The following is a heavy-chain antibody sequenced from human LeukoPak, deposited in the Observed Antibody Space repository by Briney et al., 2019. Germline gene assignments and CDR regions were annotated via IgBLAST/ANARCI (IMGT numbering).Heavy chain of an antibody. Sequence: PGGSLRLPCEASGFTFSDYYMSWIRQAPGKGLEWVSYISSSGSTIYYADSVKGRSPISRDNAKNSLYLQMNSLRAEDTAVYYCAIVGYCSSTSCYTGDYNWFDPWGQGTLVTVSS. V-gene: IGHV3-11*01. CDR3: AIVGYCSSTSCYTGDYNWFDP. J-gene: IGHJ5*02. CDR1: GFTFSDYY. CDR2: ISSSGSTI. D-gene: IGHD2-2*02.